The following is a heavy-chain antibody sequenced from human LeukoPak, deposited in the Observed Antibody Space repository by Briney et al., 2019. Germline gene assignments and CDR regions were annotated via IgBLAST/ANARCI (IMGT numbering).Heavy chain of an antibody. V-gene: IGHV4-31*03. Sequence: SQTLSLTCTVSGGSISSGGYYWSWIRQHPGKGLEWIGYIYYSGSTYYNPSLKSRVTISVDTSKNQFSLKLSSVTAADTAVYYCARDVQIAAAGTSFDPWGQGTLVTVSS. CDR1: GGSISSGGYY. D-gene: IGHD6-13*01. J-gene: IGHJ5*02. CDR2: IYYSGST. CDR3: ARDVQIAAAGTSFDP.